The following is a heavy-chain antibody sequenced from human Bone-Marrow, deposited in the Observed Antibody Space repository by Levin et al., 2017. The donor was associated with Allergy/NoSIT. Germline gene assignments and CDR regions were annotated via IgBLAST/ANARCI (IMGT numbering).Heavy chain of an antibody. V-gene: IGHV3-30*04. CDR3: AKDGTGAPHNLDS. J-gene: IGHJ4*02. Sequence: HPGGSLRLSCTASGFSFNQCPMHWVRQAPGKGLEWVALTSYDDIYKEYAQSVKGRFTISRDNSKNTLYLQMVRLATEDTALYYCAKDGTGAPHNLDSWGQGTLVTVSS. CDR2: TSYDDIYK. D-gene: IGHD1-1*01. CDR1: GFSFNQCP.